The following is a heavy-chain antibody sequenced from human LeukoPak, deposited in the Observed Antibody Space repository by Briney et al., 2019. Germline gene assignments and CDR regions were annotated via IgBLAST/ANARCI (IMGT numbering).Heavy chain of an antibody. J-gene: IGHJ4*02. CDR3: ATAYSGSYPFDY. CDR2: IVVGSGNT. CDR1: GFTFTSSA. Sequence: SVKVSCKASGFTFTSSAVQWVRQARGQRLEWIGWIVVGSGNTNYAQKFQERVTITRDMSTSTAYMELSSLRSEDTAVYYCATAYSGSYPFDYWGQGTLVTVSS. V-gene: IGHV1-58*01. D-gene: IGHD1-26*01.